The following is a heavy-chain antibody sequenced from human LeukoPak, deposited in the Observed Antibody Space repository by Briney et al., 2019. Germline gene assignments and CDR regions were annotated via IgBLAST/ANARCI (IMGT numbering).Heavy chain of an antibody. D-gene: IGHD2-2*01. Sequence: ASVKVSCKASGYTFTSYGISWVRQAPGQGLEWMGWISAYNGNTNYAQKFQGRVTMTEDTSTDTAYMELSSLRSEDTAVYYCATPRFYCSSTSCYFVSLGRYAFDIWGQGTMVTVSS. CDR2: ISAYNGNT. CDR3: ATPRFYCSSTSCYFVSLGRYAFDI. CDR1: GYTFTSYG. J-gene: IGHJ3*02. V-gene: IGHV1-18*01.